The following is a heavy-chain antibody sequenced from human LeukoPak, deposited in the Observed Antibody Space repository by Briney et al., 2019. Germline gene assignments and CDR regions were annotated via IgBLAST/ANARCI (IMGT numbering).Heavy chain of an antibody. V-gene: IGHV5-51*01. D-gene: IGHD1-1*01. CDR1: GDSFTKYW. CDR3: ASAANGRTSWDC. CDR2: IYLGDSHT. Sequence: GESLKISCKGSGDSFTKYWIGWVRQLPGEGLEWMGIIYLGDSHTKYSPSFQGQVSISADKSISTAYLQWSSLQASDTAMYYCASAANGRTSWDCWGQGTLVTVSS. J-gene: IGHJ4*02.